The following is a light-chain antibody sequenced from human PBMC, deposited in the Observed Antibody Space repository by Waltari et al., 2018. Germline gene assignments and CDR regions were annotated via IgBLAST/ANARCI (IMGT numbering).Light chain of an antibody. CDR2: AAS. V-gene: IGKV1-39*01. J-gene: IGKJ2*01. Sequence: DIQMTQSPSSLSASVGDRVTLICRASQNINNYLNWYQQIPVKAPKVLIYAASSLESGVPSRFSGIESGTDFTLTITSLQPEDSATYYCQQTYSIPYTFGQGTKLEIK. CDR3: QQTYSIPYT. CDR1: QNINNY.